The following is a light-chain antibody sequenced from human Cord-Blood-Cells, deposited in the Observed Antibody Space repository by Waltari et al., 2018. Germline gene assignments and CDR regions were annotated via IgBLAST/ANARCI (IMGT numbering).Light chain of an antibody. CDR3: QAWDSSTYV. V-gene: IGLV3-1*01. CDR1: KLGDKY. J-gene: IGLJ1*01. CDR2: QDS. Sequence: QTASITCSGDKLGDKYACWYQQKPGQSPVLVIYQDSKRPSGIPERFSGSNSGNTATLTISGTQAMDEADYYCQAWDSSTYVFGTRTKVTVL.